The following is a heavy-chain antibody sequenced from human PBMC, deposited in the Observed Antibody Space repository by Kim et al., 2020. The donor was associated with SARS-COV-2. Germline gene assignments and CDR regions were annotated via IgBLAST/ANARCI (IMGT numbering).Heavy chain of an antibody. V-gene: IGHV3-30*07. Sequence: SVKCRFTISRDNSKNTLYLQMNSLRAEDTAVYYCARGGYYDSSGYNYFDYWGQGTLVTVSS. D-gene: IGHD3-22*01. J-gene: IGHJ4*02. CDR3: ARGGYYDSSGYNYFDY.